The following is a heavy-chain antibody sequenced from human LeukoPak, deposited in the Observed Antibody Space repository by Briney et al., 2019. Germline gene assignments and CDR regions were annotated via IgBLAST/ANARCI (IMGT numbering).Heavy chain of an antibody. CDR3: AKLRWEWYGGFDY. Sequence: PGGSPRLSCAASGFTFSSFGMSWVRHTPGKGLEWVSAISGSGGSTYYADSVKGRFTISRDNSKHKLYLQMNSLRAEDTAVYYCAKLRWEWYGGFDYWGQGTPVTVSS. CDR1: GFTFSSFG. CDR2: ISGSGGST. D-gene: IGHD3-3*01. V-gene: IGHV3-23*01. J-gene: IGHJ4*02.